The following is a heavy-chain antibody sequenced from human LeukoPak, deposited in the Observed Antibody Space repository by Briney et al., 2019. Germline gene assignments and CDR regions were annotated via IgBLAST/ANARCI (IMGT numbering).Heavy chain of an antibody. CDR2: ISSSSSYI. J-gene: IGHJ3*02. CDR3: ASWAMTTVTTGAFDI. V-gene: IGHV3-21*01. D-gene: IGHD4-17*01. Sequence: GGSLRLSCAASGFTFSSYSMNWVRQAPGKGLEWVSSISSSSSYIYYADSVKGRFTISRDNAKNSLYLQMNSLRAEDTAVYYCASWAMTTVTTGAFDIWGQGTMVTVSS. CDR1: GFTFSSYS.